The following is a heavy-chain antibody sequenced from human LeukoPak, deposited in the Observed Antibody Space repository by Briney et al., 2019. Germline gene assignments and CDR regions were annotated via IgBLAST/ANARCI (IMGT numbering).Heavy chain of an antibody. J-gene: IGHJ4*02. Sequence: ASVKVSCKASGYTFTSYGISWVRQAPGQGLEWMGWISAKTRNTNYAQRLQGRVTMTADTSTSTAYMELRSLRSDDTAVYYCARGDLAVAGTFPNDYWGQGTLVTVSS. CDR3: ARGDLAVAGTFPNDY. CDR2: ISAKTRNT. V-gene: IGHV1-18*01. CDR1: GYTFTSYG. D-gene: IGHD6-19*01.